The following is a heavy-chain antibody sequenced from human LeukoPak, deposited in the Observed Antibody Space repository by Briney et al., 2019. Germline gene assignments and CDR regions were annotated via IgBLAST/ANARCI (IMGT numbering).Heavy chain of an antibody. CDR2: ISAYNGNT. V-gene: IGHV1-18*01. CDR3: ARDIAVAAIIPPYSDY. Sequence: ASVKVSCKASNYTFNSYGISWVRQAPGQGLERMGWISAYNGNTNYAQKLQGRVTMTTDTSTSTAYMELRSLRSDDTAVYYCARDIAVAAIIPPYSDYWGQGTLVTVSS. J-gene: IGHJ4*02. CDR1: NYTFNSYG. D-gene: IGHD6-19*01.